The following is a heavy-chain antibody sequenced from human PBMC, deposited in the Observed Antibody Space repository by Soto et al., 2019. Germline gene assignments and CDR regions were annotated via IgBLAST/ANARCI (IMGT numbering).Heavy chain of an antibody. J-gene: IGHJ4*02. CDR1: CGSISSYY. Sequence: SETLSLTCTVSCGSISSYYWSWIRQPPGKGLEWIGYIYYSGSTNYNPSLKSRVTISVDTSKNQFSLKLSSVTAADTAVYYCASLKSGWLNKTPGPFDYWGQGTLVTVSS. CDR3: ASLKSGWLNKTPGPFDY. D-gene: IGHD6-19*01. CDR2: IYYSGST. V-gene: IGHV4-59*01.